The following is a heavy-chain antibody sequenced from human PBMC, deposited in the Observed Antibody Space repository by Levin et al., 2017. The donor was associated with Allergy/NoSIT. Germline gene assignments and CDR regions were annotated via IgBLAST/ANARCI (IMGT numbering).Heavy chain of an antibody. V-gene: IGHV3-23*05. Sequence: LPGGSLRLSCAASGFTFRNYAMTWVRQAPGKGLEWVSGIGNSETSTYYEDSVRGRFTISRDNSRNTLYLQMNSLRAEDTAVYYCAKVTLPLPPIVSRPDWEYGMDVWGQGTTVTVSS. CDR3: AKVTLPLPPIVSRPDWEYGMDV. CDR1: GFTFRNYA. D-gene: IGHD6-6*01. J-gene: IGHJ6*02. CDR2: IGNSETST.